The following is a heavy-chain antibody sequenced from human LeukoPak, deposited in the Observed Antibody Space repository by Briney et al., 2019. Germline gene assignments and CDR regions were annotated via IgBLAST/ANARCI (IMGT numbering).Heavy chain of an antibody. CDR1: GYTFTSYD. D-gene: IGHD3-22*01. V-gene: IGHV1-8*01. CDR2: MNPNSGNT. CDR3: ARGSEYYDSSGYGNWFDS. Sequence: ASVKVSCKASGYTFTSYDINWVRQAPGQGLEWMGWMNPNSGNTGYAQKFQGRVTMTRNTSISTAYMELSSLRSEDTAVYYCARGSEYYDSSGYGNWFDSWGQGTLVTVSS. J-gene: IGHJ5*01.